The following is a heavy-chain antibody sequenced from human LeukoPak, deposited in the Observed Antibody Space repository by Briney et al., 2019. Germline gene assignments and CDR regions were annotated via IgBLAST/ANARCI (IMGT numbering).Heavy chain of an antibody. Sequence: SVKVSCKASGGTFSSYAISWVRQAPGQGLEWMGRIIPILGIADYAQKFQGRVTITADKSTSTAYMELSSLRSEDTAVYYCASAGYSYGGYYGMDVWGQGTTVTVSS. CDR3: ASAGYSYGGYYGMDV. CDR2: IIPILGIA. D-gene: IGHD5-18*01. CDR1: GGTFSSYA. J-gene: IGHJ6*02. V-gene: IGHV1-69*04.